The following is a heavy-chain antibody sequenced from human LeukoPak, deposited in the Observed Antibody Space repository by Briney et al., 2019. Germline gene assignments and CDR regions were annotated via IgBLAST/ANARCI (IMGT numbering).Heavy chain of an antibody. V-gene: IGHV3-11*04. D-gene: IGHD6-13*01. CDR1: GFTFNDYY. J-gene: IGHJ4*02. CDR3: VRGRTSGSSWPFDY. Sequence: GGSLRLSCAASGFTFNDYYMSWIRQAPGKGLEWISYIGSSGGSINYADSVKGRFTISRDNAKNSLSLQMNSLRAEDTAVYYCVRGRTSGSSWPFDYWDQGTLVTVSS. CDR2: IGSSGGSI.